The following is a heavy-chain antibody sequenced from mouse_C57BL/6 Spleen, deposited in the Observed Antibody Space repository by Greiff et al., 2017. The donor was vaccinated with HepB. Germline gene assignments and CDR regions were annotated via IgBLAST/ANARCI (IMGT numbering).Heavy chain of an antibody. CDR2: IDPETGGT. D-gene: IGHD2-1*01. Sequence: QVQLQQSGAELVRPGASVTLSCKASGYTFTDYEMHWVKQTPVHGLEWIGAIDPETGGTAYNQKFKGKAILTADKSSSAAYMELRSLTSEDSAVYYCRRKVYYGNLQAWFAYWGQGTLVTVSA. J-gene: IGHJ3*01. CDR3: RRKVYYGNLQAWFAY. V-gene: IGHV1-15*01. CDR1: GYTFTDYE.